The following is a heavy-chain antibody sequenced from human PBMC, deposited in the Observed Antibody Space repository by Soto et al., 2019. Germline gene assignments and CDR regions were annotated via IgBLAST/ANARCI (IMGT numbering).Heavy chain of an antibody. CDR3: ARSRRRHAFDI. J-gene: IGHJ3*02. CDR2: IYYSGST. V-gene: IGHV4-31*03. CDR1: GGSISSGYYY. Sequence: SETLSLTCSVSGGSISSGYYYWSWIRQHPGKGLEWIGYIYYSGSTYYNPSLKSRVTISVDTSKNQFSLKLSSVTAADTAVYYCARSRRRHAFDIWGQGTMVTVSS.